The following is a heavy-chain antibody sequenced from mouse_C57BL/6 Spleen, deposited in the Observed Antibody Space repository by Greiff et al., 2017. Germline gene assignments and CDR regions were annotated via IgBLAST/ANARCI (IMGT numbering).Heavy chain of an antibody. V-gene: IGHV6-3*01. CDR3: TVATMVTGYFDY. Sequence: EVQLVESGGGLVQPGGSMKLSCVASGFTFSNYWMNWVRQSPEKGLEWVAQIRLKSDNYATHYAESVKGRFTISRDDSKSSVYLQMNNLRAEDTGIYYCTVATMVTGYFDYWGQGTTLTVSS. CDR2: IRLKSDNYAT. J-gene: IGHJ2*01. CDR1: GFTFSNYW. D-gene: IGHD2-2*01.